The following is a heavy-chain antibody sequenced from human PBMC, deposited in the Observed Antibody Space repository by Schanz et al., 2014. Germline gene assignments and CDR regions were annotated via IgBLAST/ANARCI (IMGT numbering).Heavy chain of an antibody. J-gene: IGHJ4*02. V-gene: IGHV3-48*04. CDR2: ISTGRYL. CDR3: ARDPVEGAPTPYYFDS. CDR1: GFTFSSYS. D-gene: IGHD1-26*01. Sequence: EVQLVESGGGLVQPGRSLRLSCVVSGFTFSSYSLAWVRQTPGKGLEWVSFISTGRYLYYADSVKGRFTISRDNTKNSVFLQMSSLRVEDTGLYFCARDPVEGAPTPYYFDSWGPGTLVTVSS.